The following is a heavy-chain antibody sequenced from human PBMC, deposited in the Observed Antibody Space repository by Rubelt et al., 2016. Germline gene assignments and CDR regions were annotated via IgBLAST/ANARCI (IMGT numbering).Heavy chain of an antibody. D-gene: IGHD3-16*02. J-gene: IGHJ4*02. CDR1: GYTFTSYA. CDR3: ARGGNRYDYVWGSYLRDIDY. CDR2: INTNTGNP. Sequence: QVPLVQSGSELKKPGASVKVSCKASGYTFTSYAMNWVRQAPGQGLEWMGWINTNTGNPTYAQGFTGRFVFYLDPPVSKAYLQISSLKAEDTAVNYCARGGNRYDYVWGSYLRDIDYWGQGTLVTVSS. V-gene: IGHV7-4-1*02.